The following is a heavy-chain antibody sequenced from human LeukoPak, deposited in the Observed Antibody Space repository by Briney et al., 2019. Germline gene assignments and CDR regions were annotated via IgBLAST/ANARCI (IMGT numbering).Heavy chain of an antibody. CDR3: AIDEPNYAPYDFDY. CDR1: RFTFSNDW. J-gene: IGHJ4*02. Sequence: PGGSLRLSCAASRFTFSNDWMNWVRQAPGKGLEWVGRIKGKADGETTDYASPVKGRFTISRDDSNNMVYLQMNSLKIEDTAVYYCAIDEPNYAPYDFDYWGQGTLVTVSS. CDR2: IKGKADGETT. V-gene: IGHV3-15*01. D-gene: IGHD4/OR15-4a*01.